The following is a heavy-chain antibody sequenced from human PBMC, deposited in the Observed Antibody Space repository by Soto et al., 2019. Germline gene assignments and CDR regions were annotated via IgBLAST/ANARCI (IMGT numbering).Heavy chain of an antibody. J-gene: IGHJ4*02. CDR3: AQDPAPFSAEYYFDY. CDR1: GFTFDDYA. Sequence: PGGSLRLSCAASGFTFDDYAMHWVRQAPGKGLEWVSGISWNSGSIGYADSVKGRFTISRDNAKNSLYLQMTSLRAEDTALYYCAQDPAPFSAEYYFDYWSQGTLVTVSS. D-gene: IGHD2-2*01. CDR2: ISWNSGSI. V-gene: IGHV3-9*01.